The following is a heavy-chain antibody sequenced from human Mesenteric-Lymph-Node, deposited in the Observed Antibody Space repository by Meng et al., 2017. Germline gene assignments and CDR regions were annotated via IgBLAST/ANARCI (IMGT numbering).Heavy chain of an antibody. CDR2: ISWDGGST. Sequence: GGSLRLSCAASGFTFDDYAMHWVRQAPGKGLEWVSLISWDGGSTYYADSVKGRFTISRDNSKNSLYLQMNSLRAEDTALYYCAKGTEHSSSYYFDYWGQGTLVTVSS. CDR1: GFTFDDYA. V-gene: IGHV3-43D*03. J-gene: IGHJ4*02. D-gene: IGHD6-13*01. CDR3: AKGTEHSSSYYFDY.